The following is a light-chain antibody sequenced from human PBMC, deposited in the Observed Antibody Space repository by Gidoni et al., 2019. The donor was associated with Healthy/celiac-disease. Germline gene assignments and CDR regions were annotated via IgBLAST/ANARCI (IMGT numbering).Light chain of an antibody. J-gene: IGKJ1*01. CDR3: QQSYSTPRT. V-gene: IGKV1-39*01. CDR2: AAS. CDR1: QSISSY. Sequence: DIQMTQSPSSLSASVGDRVTITCRASQSISSYLNWYQQKPGKAPKLLIYAASSLQSGVPSRFSGSGSGTDFTLTISSQQPEDFATYYCQQSYSTPRTFGQXTKVEIK.